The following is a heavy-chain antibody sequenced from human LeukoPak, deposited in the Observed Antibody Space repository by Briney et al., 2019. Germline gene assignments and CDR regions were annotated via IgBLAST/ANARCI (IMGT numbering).Heavy chain of an antibody. V-gene: IGHV4-59*05. CDR1: GGSISSYY. D-gene: IGHD3-22*01. J-gene: IGHJ4*02. CDR3: ARLDYYDSSGPS. Sequence: PSETLSLTCTVSGGSISSYYWSWIRQPPGKGLEWIGSIYYSGSTYYNPSLKSRVTISVDTSKNQFSLKLSSVTAADTAVYYCARLDYYDSSGPSWGQGTLVTVSS. CDR2: IYYSGST.